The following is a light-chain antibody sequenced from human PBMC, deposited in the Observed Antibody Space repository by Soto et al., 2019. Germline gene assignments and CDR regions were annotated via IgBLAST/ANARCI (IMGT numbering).Light chain of an antibody. J-gene: IGKJ2*01. CDR3: QYPTAWPPYT. Sequence: EMVLTQSPATLSLSPGDRATLSCRASQSVGRYLAWYQQRPGQAPRLLIYDSSNRVTGIPARFSGNGSGRDCTLTISRLEHEDLAVYYCQYPTAWPPYTFGQGTTREI. CDR1: QSVGRY. CDR2: DSS. V-gene: IGKV3-11*02.